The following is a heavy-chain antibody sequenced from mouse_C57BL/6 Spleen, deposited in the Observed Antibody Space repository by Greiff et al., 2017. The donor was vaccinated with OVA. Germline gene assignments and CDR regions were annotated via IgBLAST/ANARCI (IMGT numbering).Heavy chain of an antibody. CDR3: AQTAQATLGY. CDR1: GYTFTDYY. CDR2: INPNNGGT. V-gene: IGHV1-26*01. J-gene: IGHJ2*01. Sequence: EVQLQQSGPELVKPGASVKISCKASGYTFTDYYMNWVKQSHGKSLEWIGDINPNNGGTSYNQKFKGKATLTVDKSSSTAYMELRSLTSEDSAVYYCAQTAQATLGYWGQGTTLTVSS. D-gene: IGHD3-2*02.